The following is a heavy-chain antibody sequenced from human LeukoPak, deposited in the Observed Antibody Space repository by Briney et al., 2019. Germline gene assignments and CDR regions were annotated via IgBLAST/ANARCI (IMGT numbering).Heavy chain of an antibody. D-gene: IGHD3-10*01. CDR3: TTSYYYGSGSSY. CDR2: IKSKADGGTT. J-gene: IGHJ4*02. CDR1: GFTFSNAW. V-gene: IGHV3-15*01. Sequence: PGGSLRLSCAASGFTFSNAWMSWVRQAPGKGLEWVGRIKSKADGGTTDYAAPVKGRITISRDDSKNTLYLQMNSLKTEDTAVYYCTTSYYYGSGSSYWGQGTLVTVSS.